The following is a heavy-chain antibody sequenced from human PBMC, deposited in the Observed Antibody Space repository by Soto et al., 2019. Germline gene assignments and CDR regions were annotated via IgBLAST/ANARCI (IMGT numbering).Heavy chain of an antibody. J-gene: IGHJ5*01. CDR3: AKDRYGGYIFDS. CDR2: MFHSGTT. D-gene: IGHD5-12*01. Sequence: VQLQESGQGLVTPSQTLSLTCTVSGGSISSGGYYWSWIRPHPGQGLEWIGNMFHSGTTYSNPSLKGRVSISVDTSKNQFSLKLTAVTAADTAVDYCAKDRYGGYIFDSWGQGTLVTVSS. CDR1: GGSISSGGYY. V-gene: IGHV4-31*03.